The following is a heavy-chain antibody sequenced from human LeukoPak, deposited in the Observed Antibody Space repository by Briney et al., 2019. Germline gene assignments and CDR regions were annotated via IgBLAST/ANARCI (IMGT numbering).Heavy chain of an antibody. J-gene: IGHJ5*02. CDR2: ISSSSSYI. CDR1: GFTFSSYS. V-gene: IGHV3-21*01. Sequence: NPGGSLRLSCAASGFTFSSYSMNWVRQAPGKGLEWVSSISSSSSYIYYADSVKGRFTISRDNAKNSLYLQMNSLRAEDTAVYYCARDYNDFWSGYSNDQENWFDPWGQGTLVTVSS. CDR3: ARDYNDFWSGYSNDQENWFDP. D-gene: IGHD3-3*01.